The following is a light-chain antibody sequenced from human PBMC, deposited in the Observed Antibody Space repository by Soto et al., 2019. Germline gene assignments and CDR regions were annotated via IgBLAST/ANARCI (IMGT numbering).Light chain of an antibody. CDR1: SSDVGSYNL. CDR3: CSYAGSSTYVV. J-gene: IGLJ2*01. Sequence: QSVLTQPASVSGSPGQSITISCTGTSSDVGSYNLASWYQQHPGKAPKLMIYEGSKRPSGVSIRFSGSKSGNTASLTISGLQAEDEADYYCCSYAGSSTYVVFGGGTKVT. CDR2: EGS. V-gene: IGLV2-23*01.